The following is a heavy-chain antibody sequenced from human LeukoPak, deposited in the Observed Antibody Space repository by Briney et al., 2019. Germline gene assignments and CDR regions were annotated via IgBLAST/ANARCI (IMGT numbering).Heavy chain of an antibody. V-gene: IGHV1-2*02. CDR1: GYTFTGNY. CDR2: INPNSGGT. CDR3: ARGGWTGYNYGSLPEYYFDY. J-gene: IGHJ4*02. D-gene: IGHD5-18*01. Sequence: ASVKVSCKASGYTFTGNYLHWVRQAPGQGLEWMGWINPNSGGTNDAQKFQGRVAMTRDTSISTAYMELSRLRSDETAIYYCARGGWTGYNYGSLPEYYFDYWGQGTLVTVSS.